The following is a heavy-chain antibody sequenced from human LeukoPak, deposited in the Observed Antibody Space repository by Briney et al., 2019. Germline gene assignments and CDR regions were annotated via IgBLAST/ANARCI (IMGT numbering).Heavy chain of an antibody. J-gene: IGHJ4*02. CDR1: GYTFTSYG. CDR3: ARVPARYGSGSYLFDY. Sequence: ASVTVSCKASGYTFTSYGISWVRQAPGQGLEWMGWISAYNGNTNYAQKLQGRVTMTTDTSTSTAYMELRSLRSDDTAVYYCARVPARYGSGSYLFDYWGQGTLVTVSS. V-gene: IGHV1-18*01. D-gene: IGHD3-10*01. CDR2: ISAYNGNT.